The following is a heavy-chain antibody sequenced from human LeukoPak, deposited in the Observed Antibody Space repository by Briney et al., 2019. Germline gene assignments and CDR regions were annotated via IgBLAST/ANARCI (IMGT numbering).Heavy chain of an antibody. J-gene: IGHJ4*02. CDR2: ISYDGSKN. Sequence: PGGSLRLSCAVSGFTFSGFAMYWVRQAPGKGLEWVALISYDGSKNYYADSVKGRFTCSRDNSKNTLYLQMTSLRAEDTAVYYCARAIGGYNYGYYLDYWGQGTLVTVSS. D-gene: IGHD3-3*01. V-gene: IGHV3-30-3*01. CDR3: ARAIGGYNYGYYLDY. CDR1: GFTFSGFA.